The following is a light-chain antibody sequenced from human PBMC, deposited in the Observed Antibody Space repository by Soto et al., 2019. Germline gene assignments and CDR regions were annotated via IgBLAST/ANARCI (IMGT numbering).Light chain of an antibody. CDR1: QSIRNW. J-gene: IGKJ2*01. V-gene: IGKV1-5*01. CDR3: QQYNAN. Sequence: DIQMTQSPSTLSASVGDRVTITCRASQSIRNWLAWYQQKPGRAPKLLIYDASSLGSGVPSRFSGSGSGTEFTLTISSLQPDDFATYYCQQYNANFGQGTELEVK. CDR2: DAS.